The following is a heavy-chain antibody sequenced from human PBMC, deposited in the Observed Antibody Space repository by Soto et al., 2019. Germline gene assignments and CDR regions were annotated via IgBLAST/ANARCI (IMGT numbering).Heavy chain of an antibody. Sequence: EVQLLESGGGLVQPGGSLRVSCAASGFTFTSYAMSWVRQAPGKGLEWVSAIRGSGVSTYYADSVKGRFTISRDNSKNTLFLQMNSLRAEDTAVYYCAKEEAYSSGWGSFDYWGQGTLVTVSS. CDR1: GFTFTSYA. V-gene: IGHV3-23*01. CDR2: IRGSGVST. J-gene: IGHJ4*02. D-gene: IGHD6-19*01. CDR3: AKEEAYSSGWGSFDY.